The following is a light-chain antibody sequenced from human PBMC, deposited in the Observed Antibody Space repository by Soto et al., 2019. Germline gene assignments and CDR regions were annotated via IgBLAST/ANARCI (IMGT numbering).Light chain of an antibody. Sequence: DIVLTQSPGTLSLSPGERATLACRASQSVSSNYLAWYQQKPGQAPRLLVYGTSNSATGTPDRFSGSGSVTDLAVIFCGRGPEDFAGYNCHAYDTSHRGYNFSQGTMLEIK. CDR2: GTS. CDR3: HAYDTSHRGYN. CDR1: QSVSSNY. J-gene: IGKJ2*01. V-gene: IGKV3-20*01.